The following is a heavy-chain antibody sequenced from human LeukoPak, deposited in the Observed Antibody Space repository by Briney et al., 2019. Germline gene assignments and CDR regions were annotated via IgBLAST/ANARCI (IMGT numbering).Heavy chain of an antibody. CDR1: GFTFSTYG. D-gene: IGHD3-10*01. CDR2: IWYDGSSK. J-gene: IGHJ4*02. CDR3: ARGITMIQGVTYYFDY. V-gene: IGHV3-33*01. Sequence: PGGSLRLSCAASGFTFSTYGVHWVRQAPGKGLEWVAVIWYDGSSKYYADSVKGRFTISRDNSKSTLFLQMNSLRAEDTAVYYCARGITMIQGVTYYFDYWGQGTLVTVSS.